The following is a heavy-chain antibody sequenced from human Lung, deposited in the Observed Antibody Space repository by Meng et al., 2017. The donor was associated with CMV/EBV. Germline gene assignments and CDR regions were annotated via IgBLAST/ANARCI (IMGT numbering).Heavy chain of an antibody. J-gene: IGHJ6*02. D-gene: IGHD6-19*01. V-gene: IGHV3-7*01. CDR2: IKQDGSEK. CDR3: ARVSGIAVAGTLGFGYYYYGMDV. Sequence: ESXKISXAASGFTFSSYWMSWVRQAPGKGLEWVANIKQDGSEKYYVDSVKGRFTISRDNAKNSLYLQMNSLRAEDTAVYYCARVSGIAVAGTLGFGYYYYGMDVWGQGTXVTVAS. CDR1: GFTFSSYW.